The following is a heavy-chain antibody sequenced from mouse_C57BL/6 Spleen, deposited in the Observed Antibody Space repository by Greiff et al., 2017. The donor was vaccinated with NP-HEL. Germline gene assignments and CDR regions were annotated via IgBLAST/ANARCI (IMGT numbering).Heavy chain of an antibody. CDR2: IAPNSGGT. V-gene: IGHV1-72*01. D-gene: IGHD1-1*01. CDR3: ARLGITTVVATSGYYAMDD. Sequence: QVQLQQPGAELVKPGASVKLSCKASGYTFTSYWMHWVKQRPGRGLAWIGRIAPNSGGTKYNEKFKSKATLTVDKPSSTAYMQLSSLTSEDSAVYYCARLGITTVVATSGYYAMDDWGQGTSVTVSS. J-gene: IGHJ4*01. CDR1: GYTFTSYW.